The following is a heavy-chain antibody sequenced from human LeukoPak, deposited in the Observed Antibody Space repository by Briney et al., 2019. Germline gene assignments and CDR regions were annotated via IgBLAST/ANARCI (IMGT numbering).Heavy chain of an antibody. CDR2: FDPEDGET. CDR1: GYTLTELS. CDR3: ATMGEGGYDSSYFDY. J-gene: IGHJ4*02. Sequence: ASVKVSCKVSGYTLTELSMHWVRQAPGKGLEWMGGFDPEDGETIYAQKLQGRVTMTEDTSTDTAYMELSSLRSEDTAVYYCATMGEGGYDSSYFDYWGQGTLVTVSS. D-gene: IGHD5-12*01. V-gene: IGHV1-24*01.